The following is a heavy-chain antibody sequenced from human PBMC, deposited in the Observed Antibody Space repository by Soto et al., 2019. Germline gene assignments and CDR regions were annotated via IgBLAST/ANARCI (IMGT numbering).Heavy chain of an antibody. CDR1: GASITGSSY. CDR3: ARGMTPPGAPAWYYFDS. CDR2: FSLSGTT. V-gene: IGHV4-4*07. Sequence: SETLSLTCTVSGASITGSSYWSWIRQPAGKGLEWIGRFSLSGTTSYNPSLRSRVTMSADVSKNQFSLRLTSVTAADTALYYCARGMTPPGAPAWYYFDSWGQGTLVTVSS. D-gene: IGHD2-8*02. J-gene: IGHJ4*02.